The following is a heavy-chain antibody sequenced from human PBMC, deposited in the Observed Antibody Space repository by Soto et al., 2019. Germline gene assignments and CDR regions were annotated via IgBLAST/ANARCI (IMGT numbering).Heavy chain of an antibody. CDR1: EFNFRSYA. CDR2: ISGSGGST. D-gene: IGHD1-1*01. CDR3: AKKENVFDI. Sequence: PGGSQRLSSAAAEFNFRSYARSWVRQAPGKGLEWVSAISGSGGSTYYADSVKGRFTISRDNSKNTLYLQMNSLRAEDTAVYYCAKKENVFDIWGQGTMVTVSS. V-gene: IGHV3-23*01. J-gene: IGHJ3*02.